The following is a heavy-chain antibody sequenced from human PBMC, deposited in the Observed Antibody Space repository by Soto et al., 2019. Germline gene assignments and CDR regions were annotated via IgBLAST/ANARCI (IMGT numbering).Heavy chain of an antibody. V-gene: IGHV3-48*01. Sequence: EVQLVESGGGLVQRGGSLRLSCAASGFTFGIYSMNWVRQAPGKGLEWISYINGSSSTMYYADSVKGRFIISRDNADNALYLQMNSLRAADTVVYYCARGDRFRCSGDRCFSDGLFLSWGQGTLVTVSS. J-gene: IGHJ5*02. CDR2: INGSSSTM. CDR3: ARGDRFRCSGDRCFSDGLFLS. D-gene: IGHD2-15*01. CDR1: GFTFGIYS.